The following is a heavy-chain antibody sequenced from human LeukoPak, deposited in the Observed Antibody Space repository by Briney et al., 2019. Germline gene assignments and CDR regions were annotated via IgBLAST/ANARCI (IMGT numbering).Heavy chain of an antibody. V-gene: IGHV3-30*02. D-gene: IGHD4-17*01. J-gene: IGHJ3*02. CDR1: GFTFSNYG. CDR3: ARGATVTTGILGAFDI. CDR2: IRFDGSNK. Sequence: GGSLRLSCAASGFTFSNYGVHWVRQAPGKGLEWVSFIRFDGSNKYYADSVKGRFTISRDSSKNTLYLQMNSLRAEDTAVYYCARGATVTTGILGAFDIWGQGTMVTVSS.